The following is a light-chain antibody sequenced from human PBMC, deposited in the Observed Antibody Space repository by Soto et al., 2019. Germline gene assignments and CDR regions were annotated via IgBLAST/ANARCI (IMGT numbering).Light chain of an antibody. V-gene: IGKV3-20*01. CDR2: DAS. CDR1: QDIRSH. Sequence: ENVLPQSPGTLSLSPGARFTLSCRASQDIRSHLAWYQQKPGQAPRLLIFDASSRATGIPDRFSGSGSGTDFTLRISRLEPEDFAVYYCQQYGSSPQITVGQGKRLEIK. CDR3: QQYGSSPQIT. J-gene: IGKJ5*01.